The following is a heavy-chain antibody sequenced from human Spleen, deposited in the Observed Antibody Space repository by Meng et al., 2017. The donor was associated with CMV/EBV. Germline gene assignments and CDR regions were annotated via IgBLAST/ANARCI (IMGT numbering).Heavy chain of an antibody. CDR2: ISGSGNTI. CDR1: GFTFSTYE. Sequence: GGSLRLSCAASGFTFSTYEMNWVRQAPGKGLEWFSYISGSGNTIYYADSVKGRFTISRDNAKNSLFLQMNSLRAEDTAVYHCARGYHDSSGYYYFFDYWGQGTLVTVSS. J-gene: IGHJ4*02. D-gene: IGHD3-22*01. CDR3: ARGYHDSSGYYYFFDY. V-gene: IGHV3-48*03.